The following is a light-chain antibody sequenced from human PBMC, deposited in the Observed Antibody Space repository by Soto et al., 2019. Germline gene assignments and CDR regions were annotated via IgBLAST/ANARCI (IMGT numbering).Light chain of an antibody. CDR1: QGISRY. CDR3: PQLKSYLAP. CDR2: GAS. V-gene: IGKV1-9*01. Sequence: DIQVTQSTSCLSASVGDRVTMTGRASQGISRYVAWYQQKPGKTPKLLIYGASTLQSGVPSRFRGSGSGTDFTLTISSLQPEDFATYYCPQLKSYLAPFGGGTKVDIK. J-gene: IGKJ4*01.